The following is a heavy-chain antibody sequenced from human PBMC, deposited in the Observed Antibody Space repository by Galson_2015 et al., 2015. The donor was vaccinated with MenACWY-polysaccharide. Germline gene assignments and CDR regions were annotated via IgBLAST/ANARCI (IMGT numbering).Heavy chain of an antibody. CDR3: ARGGRYLNWFDP. J-gene: IGHJ5*02. D-gene: IGHD3-9*01. CDR2: MNPNSGNT. CDR1: GYSFPSYD. Sequence: SVKVSCKASGYSFPSYDINWVRQTTGQGLEWMGWMNPNSGNTGYAQKFPGRVTMTRNTPLSIAYMELSSLRSEDTAVYYCARGGRYLNWFDPWGQGTLVTVSS. V-gene: IGHV1-8*01.